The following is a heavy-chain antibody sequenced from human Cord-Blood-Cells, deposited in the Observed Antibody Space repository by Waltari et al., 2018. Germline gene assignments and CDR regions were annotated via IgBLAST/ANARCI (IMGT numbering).Heavy chain of an antibody. CDR1: GGSISSRSYY. CDR3: ASDRRGRFDY. CDR2: IYYSGST. Sequence: QLQLQVSGPGLVKPSETLSLTCTVPGGSISSRSYYWGWIRQPPGKGLEWIGSIYYSGSTYYNPSLKSRFTISVDTSKNQFSLKLSSVTAADTAVYYCASDRRGRFDYWGQGTLVTVSS. V-gene: IGHV4-39*01. J-gene: IGHJ4*02.